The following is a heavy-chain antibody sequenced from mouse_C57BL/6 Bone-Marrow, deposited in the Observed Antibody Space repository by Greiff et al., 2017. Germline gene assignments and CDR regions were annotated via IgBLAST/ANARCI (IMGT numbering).Heavy chain of an antibody. J-gene: IGHJ3*01. CDR3: ARVGWLLRFRFAY. V-gene: IGHV1-64*01. D-gene: IGHD2-3*01. Sequence: FQLQQPGAELVKPGASVKLSCKASGYTFTSYWMHWVKQRPGQGLEWIGMIHPNCGCTNYNQKFKSTATMTVDKSSNTAYMQLSSLTSEDSAVCYSARVGWLLRFRFAYWGQGTLVTVSA. CDR1: GYTFTSYW. CDR2: IHPNCGCT.